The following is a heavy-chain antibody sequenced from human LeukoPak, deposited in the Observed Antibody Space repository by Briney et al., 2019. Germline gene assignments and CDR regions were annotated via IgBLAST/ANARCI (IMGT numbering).Heavy chain of an antibody. CDR1: GGSISSYY. Sequence: PSGTLSLTCAVSGGSISSYYWSWIRQPPGKGLEWIGYIYYSGSTNYNPSLKSRVTVSVDTSKNQFSLKLSSVTAADTAVYYCARGEWELPTGYYFDYWGQGTLVTVSS. CDR2: IYYSGST. V-gene: IGHV4-59*01. J-gene: IGHJ4*02. CDR3: ARGEWELPTGYYFDY. D-gene: IGHD1-26*01.